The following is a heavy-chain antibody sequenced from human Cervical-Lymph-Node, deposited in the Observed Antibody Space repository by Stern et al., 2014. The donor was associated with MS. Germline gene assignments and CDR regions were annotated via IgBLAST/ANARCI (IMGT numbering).Heavy chain of an antibody. CDR3: ARDVSSSPDAFDT. CDR2: TYHRSRWYY. D-gene: IGHD6-6*01. Sequence: VQLVESGPGLVKPSQTLSLTCAISGDSVSSNRATWSWLRQSPSRGLEWLGRTYHRSRWYYDYALSVKSRVTISPDTSKNQFSLWLNSVTPEDTAVYYCARDVSSSPDAFDTWGQGTMVTVSS. CDR1: GDSVSSNRAT. J-gene: IGHJ3*02. V-gene: IGHV6-1*01.